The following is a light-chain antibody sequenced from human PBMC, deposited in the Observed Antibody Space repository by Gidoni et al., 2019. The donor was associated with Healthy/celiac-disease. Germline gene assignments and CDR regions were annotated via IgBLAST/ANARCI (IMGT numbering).Light chain of an antibody. CDR1: QSVSSSY. CDR3: QQYGSSPPYT. CDR2: GAS. Sequence: IVLTQSPGTLSLSPGERATLSCRASQSVSSSYLAWYQPKPGQAPRLLIYGASSRATGIPDRFSGSGSGTDFTLTISRLEPEDFAVYYCQQYGSSPPYTFXQXTKLEIK. J-gene: IGKJ2*01. V-gene: IGKV3-20*01.